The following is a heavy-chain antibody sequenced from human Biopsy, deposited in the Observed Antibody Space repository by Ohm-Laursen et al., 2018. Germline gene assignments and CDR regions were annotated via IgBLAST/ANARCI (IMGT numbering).Heavy chain of an antibody. Sequence: TLSLTCTVSGGSISSYYWNWIRQPPGKGLEWIGYIYYSGSTDYNPSLQSRVTISVDTSKNHFSLRLRSVTPADTAIYYCARDRGYYSDRTVPGYFDLWGRGTLVTVSS. CDR1: GGSISSYY. CDR3: ARDRGYYSDRTVPGYFDL. J-gene: IGHJ2*01. D-gene: IGHD3-22*01. CDR2: IYYSGST. V-gene: IGHV4-59*01.